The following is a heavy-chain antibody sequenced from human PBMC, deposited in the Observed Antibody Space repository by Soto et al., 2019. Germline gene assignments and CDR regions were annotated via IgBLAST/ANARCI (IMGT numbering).Heavy chain of an antibody. D-gene: IGHD6-19*01. J-gene: IGHJ4*02. CDR1: GFTFSSYA. V-gene: IGHV3-30-3*01. Sequence: QVQLVESGGGVVQPGRSLRLSCAASGFTFSSYAMHWVRQAPGKGLEWVAVISYDGSNKYYADSVKGRFTISRDNSKNTLYLQMNSLRAEDTAVYYCARSMYSSGWYLFDYWGQGTLVNVSS. CDR3: ARSMYSSGWYLFDY. CDR2: ISYDGSNK.